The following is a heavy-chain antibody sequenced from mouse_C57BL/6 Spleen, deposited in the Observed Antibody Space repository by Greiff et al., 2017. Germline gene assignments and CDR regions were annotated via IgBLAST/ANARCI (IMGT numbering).Heavy chain of an antibody. J-gene: IGHJ1*03. CDR2: IDPENGDT. Sequence: EVQLQQSGAELVRPGASVKLSCTASGFNIKDDYMHWVKQRPEQGLEWIGWIDPENGDTEYASKFQGKATITADTSSNTAYLQLSSLTSEDTAVYYCTPPITTVVATNFDVWGTGTMVTVSS. V-gene: IGHV14-4*01. CDR3: TPPITTVVATNFDV. CDR1: GFNIKDDY. D-gene: IGHD1-1*01.